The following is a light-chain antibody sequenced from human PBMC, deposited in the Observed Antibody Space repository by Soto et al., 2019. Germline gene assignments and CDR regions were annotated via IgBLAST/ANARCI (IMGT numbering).Light chain of an antibody. CDR2: DVN. CDR3: SSHISSNTVV. V-gene: IGLV2-14*03. CDR1: SSDIGGYNY. Sequence: QSALTQPASVSGSPGQSITISCTGTSSDIGGYNYVSWYQHHPGKAPQLMIFDVNYRPSGVSNRFSGSKSGNTASLTISGLQAEDEADYYCSSHISSNTVVFGGGTKLPVL. J-gene: IGLJ2*01.